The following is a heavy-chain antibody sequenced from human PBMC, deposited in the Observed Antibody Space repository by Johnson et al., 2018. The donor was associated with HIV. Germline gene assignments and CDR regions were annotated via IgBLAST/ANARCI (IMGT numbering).Heavy chain of an antibody. CDR1: GFTFTNFW. V-gene: IGHV3-7*05. J-gene: IGHJ3*02. D-gene: IGHD6-19*01. CDR2: INQDGREK. CDR3: ARKGWVDAFDI. Sequence: VQLVESGGGLVQPGGSLRLSCAASGFTFTNFWMSWVRQAPGKGLEWVANINQDGREKYYVDSVKGRFTISRDNAKNSLYLQMNSLRAEDTAVYYCARKGWVDAFDIWGQGTMVPVSS.